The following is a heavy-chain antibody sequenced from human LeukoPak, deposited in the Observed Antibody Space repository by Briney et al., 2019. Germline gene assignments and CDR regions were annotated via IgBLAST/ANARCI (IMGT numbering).Heavy chain of an antibody. CDR1: GGSISSYY. J-gene: IGHJ4*02. CDR2: INHSGST. V-gene: IGHV4-34*01. D-gene: IGHD3-10*01. Sequence: PSETLSLTCTVSGGSISSYYWSWIRQPPGKGLEWIGEINHSGSTNYNPSLKSRVTISVDTSKNQFSLKLSSVTAADTAVYYCARPQWPYYYGSGSYYYFDYWGQGTLVTVSS. CDR3: ARPQWPYYYGSGSYYYFDY.